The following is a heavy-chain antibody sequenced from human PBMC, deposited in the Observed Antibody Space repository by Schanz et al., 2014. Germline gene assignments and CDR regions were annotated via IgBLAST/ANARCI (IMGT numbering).Heavy chain of an antibody. D-gene: IGHD3-9*01. J-gene: IGHJ4*02. CDR1: GFTFSDYY. CDR2: ISGSGGST. CDR3: AKHVRSLTGNDY. Sequence: VQLVESGGGLVKPGGSLRLSCAASGFTFSDYYMSWIRQAPGKGLEWVSGISGSGGSTYDADSVKGRFTISRDNSKNTLYLQMNSLRAEDTAVYYCAKHVRSLTGNDYWGQGTLVTVSS. V-gene: IGHV3-23*04.